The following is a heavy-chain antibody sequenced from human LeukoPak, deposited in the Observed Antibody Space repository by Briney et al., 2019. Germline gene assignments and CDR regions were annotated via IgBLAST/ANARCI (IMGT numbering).Heavy chain of an antibody. CDR3: AKKSSSGWLDY. CDR2: ISSGGSYI. D-gene: IGHD6-19*01. V-gene: IGHV3-21*01. Sequence: GGSLRLSCAASGFTFSSYSMNWVRQAPGKGLEWVSSISSGGSYIYYADSVKGRFTISRDNAKNSLYLQMNSLRADDTAVYYCAKKSSSGWLDYWGQGTLVTVSS. CDR1: GFTFSSYS. J-gene: IGHJ4*02.